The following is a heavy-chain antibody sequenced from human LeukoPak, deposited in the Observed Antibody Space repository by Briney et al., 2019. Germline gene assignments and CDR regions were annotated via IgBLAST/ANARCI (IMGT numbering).Heavy chain of an antibody. CDR3: ARERLTHYMDV. Sequence: SQALSLTCAISGYSVPSNSAALNWIRQSPSSGLEWLGSTYYRSKWYHDYAVSVTSRITINPDTSTNQFSLQLNSVTPEDTGVYYSARERLTHYMDVWGKGTTVTVSS. J-gene: IGHJ6*03. CDR1: GYSVPSNSAA. CDR2: TYYRSKWYH. D-gene: IGHD4/OR15-4a*01. V-gene: IGHV6-1*01.